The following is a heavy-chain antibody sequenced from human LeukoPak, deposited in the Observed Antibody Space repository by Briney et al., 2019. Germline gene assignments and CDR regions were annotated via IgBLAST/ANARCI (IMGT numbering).Heavy chain of an antibody. J-gene: IGHJ6*02. CDR2: INPNSGGT. CDR1: GYTFTGYY. D-gene: IGHD6-25*01. Sequence: GASVKVSCKASGYTFTGYYMHWVRQAPGQGLEWMGWINPNSGGTNYAQKFQGWVTMTRDTSISTAYMELSRLRSDDTAVYYCARGQRSAAYYYYYYGMDVWGQGTTVTVSS. CDR3: ARGQRSAAYYYYYYGMDV. V-gene: IGHV1-2*04.